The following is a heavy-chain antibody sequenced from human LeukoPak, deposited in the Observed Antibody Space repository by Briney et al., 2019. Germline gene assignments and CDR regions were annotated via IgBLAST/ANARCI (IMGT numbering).Heavy chain of an antibody. CDR3: ARDPHCPIGVCLDY. D-gene: IGHD2-8*01. CDR2: INHSGST. CDR1: GGSFSGYY. Sequence: PSETLSLTCAVYGGSFSGYYWSWIRQPPGKGLEWIGEINHSGSTNYNPSLKSRVTISVDTSKNQFSLKLSSVTAADTAVYYCARDPHCPIGVCLDYWGQGTLVTVSS. J-gene: IGHJ4*02. V-gene: IGHV4-34*01.